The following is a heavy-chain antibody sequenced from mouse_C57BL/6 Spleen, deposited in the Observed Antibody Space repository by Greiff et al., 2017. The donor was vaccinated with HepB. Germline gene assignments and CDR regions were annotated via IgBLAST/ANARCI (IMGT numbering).Heavy chain of an antibody. J-gene: IGHJ2*01. CDR1: GYTFTDYY. D-gene: IGHD2-10*02. CDR3: ARGEYDYFDY. CDR2: INPNNGGT. V-gene: IGHV1-26*01. Sequence: EVQLQQSGPELVKPGASVKISCKASGYTFTDYYMNWVKQSHGKSLEWIGDINPNNGGTSYNQKFKGKATLTVDKSSSTAYMELRSLTSEDSAVYYCARGEYDYFDYWGQGTTLTVSS.